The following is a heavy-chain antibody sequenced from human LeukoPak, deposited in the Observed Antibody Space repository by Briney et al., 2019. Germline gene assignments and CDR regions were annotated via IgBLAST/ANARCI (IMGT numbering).Heavy chain of an antibody. CDR1: GFTFSSNA. Sequence: GGSLRLSCAASGFTFSSNAMSWVRQAPGKGLEWVSAISGSGDSTFYADSVKGRFTISRDNSKNTLYLQMNSLRAEDTAVYYCAREGSGYDFGAYYYGMDVWGQGTTVTVSS. V-gene: IGHV3-23*01. CDR2: ISGSGDST. J-gene: IGHJ6*02. CDR3: AREGSGYDFGAYYYGMDV. D-gene: IGHD5-12*01.